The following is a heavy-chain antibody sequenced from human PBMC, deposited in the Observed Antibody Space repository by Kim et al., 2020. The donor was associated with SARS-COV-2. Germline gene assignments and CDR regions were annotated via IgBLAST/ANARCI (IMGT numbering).Heavy chain of an antibody. V-gene: IGHV3-48*02. D-gene: IGHD3-10*01. Sequence: KGRFTISRDNAKNSLYLQMNSLRDEDTAVYYCASPVWFGELPYYYYGMDVWGQGTTVTVSS. CDR3: ASPVWFGELPYYYYGMDV. J-gene: IGHJ6*02.